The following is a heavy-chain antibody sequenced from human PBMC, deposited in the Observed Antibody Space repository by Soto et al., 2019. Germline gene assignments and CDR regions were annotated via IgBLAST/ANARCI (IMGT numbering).Heavy chain of an antibody. CDR3: ATARTSDIAALDY. CDR1: GFSFSGYG. Sequence: PGGSLRLSCAASGFSFSGYGMHWVRQAPGKGLEWVAVISFDGSNEYYADSVKGRFTISRDNSKNTVFLQMNSLKAEDTTVYYCATARTSDIAALDYWGQGTLVTVSS. J-gene: IGHJ4*02. V-gene: IGHV3-30*03. CDR2: ISFDGSNE. D-gene: IGHD6-13*01.